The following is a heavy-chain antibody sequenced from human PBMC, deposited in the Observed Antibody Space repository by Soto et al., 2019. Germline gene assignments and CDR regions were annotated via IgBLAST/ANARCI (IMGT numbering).Heavy chain of an antibody. CDR3: ARYLFRYCSFDY. V-gene: IGHV4-31*03. J-gene: IGHJ4*02. Sequence: QVQLQESGPGLVKPSQTLSLTCTVSGGSISSGGYYWSWIRQHPGKGLEWIGYIYYSGSTYYNPSLMIRVTISVDTSKNQFSLKLSSVTAAHTAVYYFARYLFRYCSFDYLGQVTLVTVSS. D-gene: IGHD2-15*01. CDR2: IYYSGST. CDR1: GGSISSGGYY.